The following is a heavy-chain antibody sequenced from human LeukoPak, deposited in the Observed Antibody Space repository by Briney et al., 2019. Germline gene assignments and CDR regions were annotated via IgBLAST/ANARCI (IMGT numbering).Heavy chain of an antibody. D-gene: IGHD6-13*01. CDR3: ARGRTVQQEGWFDP. Sequence: SETLSLTCAVSGGSIRRDGNLWGWIRQPPGKGLEWIREINHSGSTNYNPSLKSRVTISVDTSKNQFSLKLSSVTAADTAVYYCARGRTVQQEGWFDPWGQGTLVTVSS. CDR2: INHSGST. J-gene: IGHJ5*02. CDR1: GGSIRRDGNL. V-gene: IGHV4-34*01.